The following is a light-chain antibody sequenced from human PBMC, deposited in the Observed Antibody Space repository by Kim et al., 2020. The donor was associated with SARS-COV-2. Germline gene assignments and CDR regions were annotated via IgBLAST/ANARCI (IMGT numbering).Light chain of an antibody. V-gene: IGLV2-14*04. CDR2: DVT. CDR3: SSYGGNFVL. Sequence: GQSITISCTGTSSDVGDYNYVSWYQQQPGKAPKLMIYDVTKRPSGVSNRFSGSKSSNTASLTISGLQTEDEADYYCSSYGGNFVLFGGGTQLTVL. J-gene: IGLJ2*01. CDR1: SSDVGDYNY.